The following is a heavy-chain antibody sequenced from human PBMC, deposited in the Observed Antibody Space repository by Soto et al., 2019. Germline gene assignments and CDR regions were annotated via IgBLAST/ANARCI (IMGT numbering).Heavy chain of an antibody. CDR1: GGSFSGYY. J-gene: IGHJ6*02. CDR2: INHSGST. CDR3: AIGRQSPRQRPDV. Sequence: QVQLQQLCAGLLKPSETLSLTCAVYGGSFSGYYWSWIRQPPGKGLEWIGEINHSGSTNYNPSLKSRVTISVDTSKNQCSLKLSSVTAADTAVYYCAIGRQSPRQRPDVWGQGTTVTVSS. V-gene: IGHV4-34*01. D-gene: IGHD6-25*01.